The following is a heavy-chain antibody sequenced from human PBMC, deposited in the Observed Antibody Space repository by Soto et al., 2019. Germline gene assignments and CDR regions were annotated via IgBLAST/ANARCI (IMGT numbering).Heavy chain of an antibody. CDR3: VRPHIQSAWNEGFDI. J-gene: IGHJ3*02. Sequence: QVQLVESGGGVVQPGRSLRLSCAAFGFTFDDYSMHWVRQAPGKGLEWVALISYEGSNKYYADSVKGRFTISRDNAKNTLFLEVNSLRTEDTAVYYCVRPHIQSAWNEGFDIWGQGTMVTVSS. V-gene: IGHV3-30-3*01. CDR2: ISYEGSNK. D-gene: IGHD1-1*01. CDR1: GFTFDDYS.